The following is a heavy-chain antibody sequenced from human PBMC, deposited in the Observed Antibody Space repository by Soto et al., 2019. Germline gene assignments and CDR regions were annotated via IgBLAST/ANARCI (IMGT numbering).Heavy chain of an antibody. V-gene: IGHV1-2*04. Sequence: ASVKVSCKASGYTFTGYYMHWVRQAPGQGLEWMGWINPNSGGTNYAQKFQGWVTMTRDTSISTAYMELSRLRSDDTAVYYCARAMVRGVNYYYYGMDVWGQGTTVTVSS. CDR3: ARAMVRGVNYYYYGMDV. D-gene: IGHD3-10*01. CDR2: INPNSGGT. J-gene: IGHJ6*02. CDR1: GYTFTGYY.